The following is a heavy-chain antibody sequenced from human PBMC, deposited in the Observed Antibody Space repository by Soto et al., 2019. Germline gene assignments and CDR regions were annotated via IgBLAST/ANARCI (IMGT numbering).Heavy chain of an antibody. CDR1: GGSFSGYY. D-gene: IGHD3-3*01. V-gene: IGHV4-34*01. J-gene: IGHJ4*02. Sequence: SETLSLTCAVYGGSFSGYYWSWIRQPPGKGLEWIGEINHSGSTNYNPSLKSRVTISVDTSKNQFSLKLSSVTAADTAVYYCARGGTYYDFWSGYYRYFDYWGQGTLVTV. CDR3: ARGGTYYDFWSGYYRYFDY. CDR2: INHSGST.